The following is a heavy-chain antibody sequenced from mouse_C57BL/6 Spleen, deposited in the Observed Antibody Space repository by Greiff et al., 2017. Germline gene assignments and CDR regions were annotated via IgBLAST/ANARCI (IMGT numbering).Heavy chain of an antibody. Sequence: VQLQQPGAELVRPGSSVKLSCKASGYTFTSYWMHWVKQRPIQGLEWIGNIDPSDSETHYNQKFKDKATLTVDKSSSTAYMQLSSLTSEDSAVYYCAREGYYGSSWGLFFAYWGQGTLVTVSA. CDR2: IDPSDSET. CDR3: AREGYYGSSWGLFFAY. CDR1: GYTFTSYW. D-gene: IGHD1-1*01. V-gene: IGHV1-52*01. J-gene: IGHJ3*01.